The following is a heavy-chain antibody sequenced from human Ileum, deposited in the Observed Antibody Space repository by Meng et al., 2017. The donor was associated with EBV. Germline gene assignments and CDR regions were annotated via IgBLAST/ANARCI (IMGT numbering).Heavy chain of an antibody. V-gene: IGHV4-39*01. CDR1: GGSISSSNFC. J-gene: IGHJ4*02. D-gene: IGHD4-17*01. CDR3: AMGPDYAKTGY. CDR2: ICYTDYT. Sequence: QLPLQGSGPGLVKPSETLSLNCSVSGGSISSSNFCWGWIRQPPGKGLEWIQSICYTDYTYYNPSLKSRVTISADKSKNQFSLRLNSLTAADTAVYYCAMGPDYAKTGYWGQGTLVTVSS.